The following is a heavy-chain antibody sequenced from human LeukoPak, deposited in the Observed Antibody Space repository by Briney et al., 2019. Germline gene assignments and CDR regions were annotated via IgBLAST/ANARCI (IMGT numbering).Heavy chain of an antibody. CDR2: IIPIFGTA. CDR1: GGTFSSYA. V-gene: IGHV1-69*13. D-gene: IGHD3-10*01. J-gene: IGHJ4*02. CDR3: ARVTMVRGVYYFDY. Sequence: GASVKVSCKASGGTFSSYAFSWVRQAPGQGLEWMGGIIPIFGTANYAQKFQGRVTITADESTSTAYMELSSLRSEDTAVYYCARVTMVRGVYYFDYWGQGTLVTVSS.